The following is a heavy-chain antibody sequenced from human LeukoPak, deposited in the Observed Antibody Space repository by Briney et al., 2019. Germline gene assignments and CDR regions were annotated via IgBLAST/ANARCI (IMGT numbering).Heavy chain of an antibody. CDR3: ARASPGDAFDI. V-gene: IGHV1-46*01. J-gene: IGHJ3*02. CDR2: INPSGGTT. CDR1: GYTFTSYY. Sequence: ASVKVSCKASGYTFTSYYIHWVRQAPGQGLEWMGIINPSGGTTNYAQKFQGRVTMTRDMSTSTVYTELSSLRSEDTAVYYCARASPGDAFDIWGQGTMVTVS.